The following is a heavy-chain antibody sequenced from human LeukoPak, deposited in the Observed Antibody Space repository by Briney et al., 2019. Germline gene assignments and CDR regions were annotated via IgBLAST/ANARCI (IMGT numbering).Heavy chain of an antibody. CDR2: INWDGGST. V-gene: IGHV3-20*04. CDR1: GFTFDDYG. CDR3: ARAKCSSTSCYGNYYYYMDV. Sequence: RTGGSLRLSCAASGFTFDDYGMSWVRQAPGKGLEWVAGINWDGGSTGYVDSVKGRLTISRDNAKNSLYLQMNSQRAEDTALYYCARAKCSSTSCYGNYYYYMDVWGKGSTVTVSS. J-gene: IGHJ6*03. D-gene: IGHD2-2*01.